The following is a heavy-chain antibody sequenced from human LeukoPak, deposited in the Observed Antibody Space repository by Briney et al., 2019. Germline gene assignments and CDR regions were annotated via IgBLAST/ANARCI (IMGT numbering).Heavy chain of an antibody. CDR3: ARQAAHYYYMDV. J-gene: IGHJ6*03. Sequence: GESLKISCKGSGYTFTNYWIAWVRQMPGKGLEWMGIFSPGDSDTRYSPSFQGQVTISVDKSITTAYLQWSTLRASDTAMYYCARQAAHYYYMDVWGKGTTVTVSS. D-gene: IGHD6-25*01. V-gene: IGHV5-51*01. CDR2: FSPGDSDT. CDR1: GYTFTNYW.